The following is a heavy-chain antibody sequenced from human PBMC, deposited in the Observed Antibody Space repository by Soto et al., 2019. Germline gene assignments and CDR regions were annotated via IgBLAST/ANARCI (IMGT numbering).Heavy chain of an antibody. J-gene: IGHJ4*02. Sequence: SETLSLTCTVSGGSISSYYCSWSRQPPGKGLEWIGYIYYSGSTNYNPSLKSRVTISVDTSKNQFSLKLSSVTAADTAVYYCARHSIFGVVILDYWGQGTLVTVSS. CDR1: GGSISSYY. V-gene: IGHV4-59*08. D-gene: IGHD3-3*01. CDR3: ARHSIFGVVILDY. CDR2: IYYSGST.